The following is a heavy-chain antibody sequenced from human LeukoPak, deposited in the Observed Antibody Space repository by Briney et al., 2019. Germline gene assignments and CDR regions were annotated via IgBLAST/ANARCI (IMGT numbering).Heavy chain of an antibody. J-gene: IGHJ4*02. CDR2: ITSNGGTT. Sequence: GGSLRLSCAASGFTFSSYSMVWVRQAPGKGLEYVSGITSNGGTTYYGNSVKGRFTISRENSKDTLYLQMGSLRTEDMAVYYCARGIRWASDYWGQGTPVTVAS. V-gene: IGHV3-64*01. CDR1: GFTFSSYS. D-gene: IGHD4-23*01. CDR3: ARGIRWASDY.